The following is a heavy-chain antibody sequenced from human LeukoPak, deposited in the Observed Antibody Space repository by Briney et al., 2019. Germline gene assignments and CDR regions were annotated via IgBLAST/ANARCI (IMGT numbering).Heavy chain of an antibody. CDR2: IYTSGST. CDR1: GGSISSYY. D-gene: IGHD1-7*01. CDR3: ARFNWHFNWFDP. J-gene: IGHJ5*02. Sequence: SETLSLTCTVSGGSISSYYWSWIRQPPGKGLEWIGYIYTSGSTNYNPSLKSRVTISVDTSKNQFSLKLSSVTAADTAVYYCARFNWHFNWFDPWGQGTLVTVSS. V-gene: IGHV4-4*09.